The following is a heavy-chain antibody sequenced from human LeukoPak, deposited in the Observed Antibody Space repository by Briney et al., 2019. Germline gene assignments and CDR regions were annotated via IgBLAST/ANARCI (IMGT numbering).Heavy chain of an antibody. CDR3: ASDTIKGDAFDI. D-gene: IGHD2-21*01. V-gene: IGHV4-59*01. CDR1: GGSFSGYY. Sequence: PSETLSLTCAVYGGSFSGYYRSWIRQPPGKGLEWIGYIYYSGSTNYNPSLKSRVTISVDTSKNQFSLKLSSVTAADTAVYYCASDTIKGDAFDIWGQGTMVTVSS. CDR2: IYYSGST. J-gene: IGHJ3*02.